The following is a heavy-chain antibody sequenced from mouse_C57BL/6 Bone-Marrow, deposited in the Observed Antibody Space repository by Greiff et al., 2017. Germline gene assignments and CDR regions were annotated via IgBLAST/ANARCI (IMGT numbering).Heavy chain of an antibody. CDR2: ISDGGSYT. J-gene: IGHJ4*01. V-gene: IGHV5-4*03. Sequence: EVKLMESGGGLVKPGGSLKLSCAASGFTFSSYAMSWVRQTPEKRLEWVATISDGGSYTYYPDNVKGRFTISRDNAKNNLYLQMSHLKSEDTAMXYCARAVTVVATDYAMDYWGQGTSVTVSS. CDR3: ARAVTVVATDYAMDY. CDR1: GFTFSSYA. D-gene: IGHD1-1*01.